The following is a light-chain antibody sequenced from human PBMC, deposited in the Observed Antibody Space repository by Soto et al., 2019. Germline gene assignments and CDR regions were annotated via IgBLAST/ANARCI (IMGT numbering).Light chain of an antibody. CDR2: DVT. CDR3: SSYTSSSTYV. CDR1: SSDVGGYNY. V-gene: IGLV2-14*03. J-gene: IGLJ1*01. Sequence: QSALTQPASVSGSPGQSITISCTGTSSDVGGYNYVSWYQQHPGKAPKLVISDVTSRPSGVSNRFSGSKSGNTASLTISGLQAEDEADYYCSSYTSSSTYVFGTGTKSPS.